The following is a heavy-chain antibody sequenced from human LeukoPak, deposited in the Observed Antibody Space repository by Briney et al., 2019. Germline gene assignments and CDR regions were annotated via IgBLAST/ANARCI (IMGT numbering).Heavy chain of an antibody. D-gene: IGHD3-10*01. V-gene: IGHV3-23*01. CDR2: ISGSGGST. CDR3: AKDLDDSGIDPVFDY. CDR1: GFTFSSYW. J-gene: IGHJ4*02. Sequence: PGGSLRLSCAASGFTFSSYWMHWVRQAPGKGLEWVSAISGSGGSTYYAASVKGRFTISRDNSKNTLNLQMNSLRAEDTAVYYCAKDLDDSGIDPVFDYWGQGTLVTVSS.